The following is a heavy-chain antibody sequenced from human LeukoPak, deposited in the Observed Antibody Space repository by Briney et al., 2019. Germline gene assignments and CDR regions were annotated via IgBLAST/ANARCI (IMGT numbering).Heavy chain of an antibody. CDR1: GGSISSSSYY. J-gene: IGHJ3*02. D-gene: IGHD1-26*01. V-gene: IGHV4-39*01. Sequence: SETLSLTCTVSGGSISSSSYYWGWIRQPPGKGLEWIGSIYYSGSTYYNPSLKSRVTISVDTSKNQFSLKLSSVTAADMAVYYCARLLGSRWDDAFDIWGQGTMVTVSS. CDR2: IYYSGST. CDR3: ARLLGSRWDDAFDI.